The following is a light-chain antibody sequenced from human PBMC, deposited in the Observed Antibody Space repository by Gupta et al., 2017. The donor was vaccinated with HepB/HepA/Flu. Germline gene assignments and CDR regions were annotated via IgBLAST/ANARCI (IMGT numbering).Light chain of an antibody. CDR3: QQYNNWRPWT. V-gene: IGKV3-15*01. CDR2: GAS. J-gene: IGKJ1*01. Sequence: EIVMPQSPATLSVSPGERATLSCRASQSVSSNLAWDQQKPGQAPRLLIYGASTRATGIPARFSGSGSGTEFTLTISSLQSEDFAVYYCQQYNNWRPWTFGQGTKVEIK. CDR1: QSVSSN.